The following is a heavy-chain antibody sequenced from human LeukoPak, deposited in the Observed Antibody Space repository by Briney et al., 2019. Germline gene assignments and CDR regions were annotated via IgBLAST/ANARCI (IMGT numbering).Heavy chain of an antibody. CDR3: ARGSYYAPYYFDY. D-gene: IGHD1-26*01. J-gene: IGHJ4*02. V-gene: IGHV3-48*02. CDR1: GFTFSTYR. Sequence: GGSLRLSCAASGFTFSTYRMNWVRQAPGKGLEWLSYVSSGSNTIFYADSVKGRFTISRDNAKNSLFLQVNSLRDEDTAVYYCARGSYYAPYYFDYWGQGTLVTVSS. CDR2: VSSGSNTI.